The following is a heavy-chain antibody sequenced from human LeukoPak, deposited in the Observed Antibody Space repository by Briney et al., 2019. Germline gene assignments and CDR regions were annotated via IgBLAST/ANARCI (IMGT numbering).Heavy chain of an antibody. CDR3: AREPSIAARRGFDY. Sequence: SETLSLTCTVSGGSISSYYWSWIRQPPGKGLGWIGYIYYSGSTNYNPSLKSRVTISVDTSKNQFSLKLSSVTAADTAVYYCAREPSIAARRGFDYWGQGTLVTVSS. J-gene: IGHJ4*02. CDR1: GGSISSYY. V-gene: IGHV4-59*12. CDR2: IYYSGST. D-gene: IGHD6-6*01.